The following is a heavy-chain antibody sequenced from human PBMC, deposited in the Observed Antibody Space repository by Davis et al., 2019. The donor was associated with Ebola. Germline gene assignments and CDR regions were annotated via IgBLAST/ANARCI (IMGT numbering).Heavy chain of an antibody. J-gene: IGHJ6*02. CDR3: ARDGSIDPLGYYGMDV. D-gene: IGHD6-6*01. CDR2: INPSGGST. V-gene: IGHV1-46*01. CDR1: GYTFTGYY. Sequence: AASVKVSCKASGYTFTGYYMHWVRQAPGQGLEWMGIINPSGGSTSYAQKFQGRVTMTRNTSISTAYMELSSLRSEDTAVYYCARDGSIDPLGYYGMDVWGQGTTVTVSS.